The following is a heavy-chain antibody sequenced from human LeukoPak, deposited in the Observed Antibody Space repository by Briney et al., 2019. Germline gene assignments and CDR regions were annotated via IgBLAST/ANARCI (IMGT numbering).Heavy chain of an antibody. CDR3: ARPRRQRNWFDP. J-gene: IGHJ5*02. CDR2: IYYTGTT. V-gene: IGHV4-39*01. CDR1: GGSINMTNSY. D-gene: IGHD6-25*01. Sequence: PSETLSLTCTVSGGSINMTNSYWGWIRQPPGKGLECIGNIYYTGTTYYTPSLKSRVTISVDMSKNQFSLKLSSVTAADTAVYYCARPRRQRNWFDPWGQGTLVTVSS.